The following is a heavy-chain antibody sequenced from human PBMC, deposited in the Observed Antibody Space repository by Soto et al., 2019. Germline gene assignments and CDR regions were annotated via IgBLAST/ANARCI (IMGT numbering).Heavy chain of an antibody. Sequence: EVQLLESGGGLVQPGGSLRLSCAASGFTFSSYAMSWVRKAQGKGLKWVSAISGSGGSTYYEDSVKGRFTISRDNSKNTLYLQMNSLRAEDTAVYYCAKDQSIAAPRGPNYWCQGTLVTVSS. CDR3: AKDQSIAAPRGPNY. J-gene: IGHJ4*02. CDR1: GFTFSSYA. CDR2: ISGSGGST. V-gene: IGHV3-23*01. D-gene: IGHD6-6*01.